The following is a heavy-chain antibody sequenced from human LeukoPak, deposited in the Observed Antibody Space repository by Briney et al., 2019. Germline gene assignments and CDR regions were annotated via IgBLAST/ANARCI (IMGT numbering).Heavy chain of an antibody. CDR3: ARDLIAKQWLVGPSFDY. Sequence: VASVKVSCKASGYTFTSYAMHWVRQAPGQRLEWMGWINAGNGNTKYSQKFQGRVTITRDTSASTAYMELSSLRSEDTAVYYCARDLIAKQWLVGPSFDYWGQGTLVTVSS. CDR1: GYTFTSYA. J-gene: IGHJ4*02. D-gene: IGHD6-19*01. V-gene: IGHV1-3*01. CDR2: INAGNGNT.